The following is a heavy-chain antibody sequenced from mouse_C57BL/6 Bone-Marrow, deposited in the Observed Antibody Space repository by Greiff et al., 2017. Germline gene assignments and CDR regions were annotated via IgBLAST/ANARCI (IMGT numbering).Heavy chain of an antibody. CDR1: GFTFSDFY. Sequence: EVKLMESGGGLVQSGRSLRLSCATSGFTFSDFYMEWVRQAPGKGLEWIAASRNKANDYTTEYSASVKGRFIVSRDTSPSILYLQMHALRAEDTAIYYCARDARGLDAMDYWGQGTSATVSS. V-gene: IGHV7-1*01. CDR3: ARDARGLDAMDY. CDR2: SRNKANDYTT. J-gene: IGHJ4*01.